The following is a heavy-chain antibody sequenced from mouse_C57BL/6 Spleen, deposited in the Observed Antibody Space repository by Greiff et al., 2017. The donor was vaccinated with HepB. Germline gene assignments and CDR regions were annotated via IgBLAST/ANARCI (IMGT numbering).Heavy chain of an antibody. CDR3: ARENWDDGDNY. V-gene: IGHV1-80*01. J-gene: IGHJ2*01. Sequence: VQLQQSGAELVKPGASVKISCKASGYAFSSYWMNWVKQRPGKGLEWIGQIYPGDGDTNYNGKFKGKATLTADKSSSTAYMQLSSLTSEDSAVYFCARENWDDGDNYWGQGTTLTVSS. CDR1: GYAFSSYW. D-gene: IGHD4-1*01. CDR2: IYPGDGDT.